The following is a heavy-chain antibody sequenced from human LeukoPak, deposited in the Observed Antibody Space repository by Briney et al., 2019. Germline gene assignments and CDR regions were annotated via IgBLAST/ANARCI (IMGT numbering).Heavy chain of an antibody. D-gene: IGHD3-22*01. CDR1: GFTFSTYS. J-gene: IGHJ4*02. CDR3: TTGVVADSGHYDRFDY. Sequence: PGGSLRLSCAASGFTFSTYSMSWVRQAPGKGLEWVSAIRSGGENTYYADSVRGRFTISRDNSRGTLYLQMDSLKTEDTAVYYCTTGVVADSGHYDRFDYWGREPWSPSPQ. CDR2: IRSGGENT. V-gene: IGHV3-23*01.